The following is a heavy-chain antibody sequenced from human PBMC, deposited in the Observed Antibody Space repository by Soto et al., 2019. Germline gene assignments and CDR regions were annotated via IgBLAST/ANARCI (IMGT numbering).Heavy chain of an antibody. D-gene: IGHD5-12*01. V-gene: IGHV5-51*01. J-gene: IGHJ6*02. CDR1: GYSFTSYW. CDR2: IYPGDSDT. Sequence: PGESLKISCKGSGYSFTSYWIGWARQMPGKGLEWMGIIYPGDSDTRYSPSFQGQVTISADKSISTAYLQWSSLKASDTAMYYCARQGGYDGYYYYGMDVWGQGTTVTVSS. CDR3: ARQGGYDGYYYYGMDV.